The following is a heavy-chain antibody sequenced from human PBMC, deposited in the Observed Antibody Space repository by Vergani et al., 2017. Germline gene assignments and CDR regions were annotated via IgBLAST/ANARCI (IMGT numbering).Heavy chain of an antibody. V-gene: IGHV4-38-2*02. CDR2: IYHSGST. CDR3: ARGGDNIAFDI. Sequence: QVQLQESGPGLVKPSETLSLTCSVSGYSISSGYYWGWIRQPPGKGLEWIGSIYHSGSTYYNPSLKSRVTISVDTSTNQFSLKLSSVTAADTAVYYCARGGDNIAFDIWGQGTMVTVSS. J-gene: IGHJ3*02. CDR1: GYSISSGYY. D-gene: IGHD5-18*01.